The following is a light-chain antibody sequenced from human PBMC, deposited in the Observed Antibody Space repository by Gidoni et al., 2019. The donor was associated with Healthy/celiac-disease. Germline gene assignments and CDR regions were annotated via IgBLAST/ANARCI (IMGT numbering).Light chain of an antibody. V-gene: IGKV3-11*01. CDR3: QQRSNR. J-gene: IGKJ2*03. CDR1: QSVSSY. Sequence: EIVFTQSPATLSLSPGERATLPGRASQSVSSYLAWYQQKPGQAPRLLIYDASNRATGIPARFSGSGSGTDFTLTISSLEPEDFAVYYCQQRSNRFGQGTKLEIK. CDR2: DAS.